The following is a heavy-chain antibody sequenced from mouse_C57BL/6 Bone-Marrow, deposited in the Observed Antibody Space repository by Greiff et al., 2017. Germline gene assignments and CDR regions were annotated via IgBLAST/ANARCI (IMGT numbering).Heavy chain of an antibody. V-gene: IGHV2-2*01. Sequence: VQLQESGPGLVQPSQSLSITCTVSGFSLTSYGVHWVRQSPGKGLEWLGVIWSGGSTDYNAAFISRLSISKDNSKSQVFFKMNSLQADDTAIYXCARKRKLGLAWFTYWGQGTLVTVAA. CDR3: ARKRKLGLAWFTY. CDR2: IWSGGST. CDR1: GFSLTSYG. D-gene: IGHD4-1*01. J-gene: IGHJ3*01.